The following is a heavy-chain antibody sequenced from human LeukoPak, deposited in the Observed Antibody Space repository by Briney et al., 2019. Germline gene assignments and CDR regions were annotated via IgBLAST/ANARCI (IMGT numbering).Heavy chain of an antibody. J-gene: IGHJ4*02. CDR3: ARVDCSSTSCYPLD. CDR2: IYYSGST. CDR1: GGSISSYY. V-gene: IGHV4-59*01. Sequence: SETLSLTCTVSGGSISSYYWSWIRQPPGKGLEWIGYIYYSGSTNYNPSLTSRVTISVDTSKNQFSLKLSSVTAADTAVYYCARVDCSSTSCYPLDWGQGTLVTVSS. D-gene: IGHD2-2*01.